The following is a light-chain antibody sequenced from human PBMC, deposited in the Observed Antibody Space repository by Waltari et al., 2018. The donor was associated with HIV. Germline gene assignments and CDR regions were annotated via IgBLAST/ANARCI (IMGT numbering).Light chain of an antibody. CDR2: SNN. CDR1: SPNIGRNT. V-gene: IGLV1-44*01. CDR3: AAWDDSLNGLV. Sequence: QSVLTQPPSASGTPGQRVTISCSGSSPNIGRNTVNWYQQLPGTAPKLLIYSNNQRPSGVPDRFSGSKSGTSASLAISGLQSEDEADYYCAAWDDSLNGLVFGTGTKVTVL. J-gene: IGLJ1*01.